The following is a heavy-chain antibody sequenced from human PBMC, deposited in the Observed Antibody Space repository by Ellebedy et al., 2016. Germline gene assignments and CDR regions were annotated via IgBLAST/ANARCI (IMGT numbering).Heavy chain of an antibody. D-gene: IGHD3-16*02. CDR2: MYNSGNT. Sequence: SETLSLXXALSGASISSSNYYWAWIRQPPGKGLEWIASMYNSGNTYYYPSLRSRVTISVDTSKNQFSLKLSSVTAADTAVYYCTRASMFYDSVWGSYRIYNFDYWGQGTLVTVSS. CDR1: GASISSSNYY. J-gene: IGHJ4*02. CDR3: TRASMFYDSVWGSYRIYNFDY. V-gene: IGHV4-39*07.